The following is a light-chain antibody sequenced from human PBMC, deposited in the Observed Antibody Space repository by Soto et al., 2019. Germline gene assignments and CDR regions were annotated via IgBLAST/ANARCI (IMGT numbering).Light chain of an antibody. J-gene: IGKJ2*01. CDR1: QSVSSSY. V-gene: IGKV3-20*01. Sequence: EIVLTQSPGTLSLSPGERATLSCRASQSVSSSYLAWYQQKPGQAPRLLIYGASSRATGIPDRFSGSGSGTDFTLTSSRLEPEDFAVYYCQQYGSSPLSTFGQGTKLEIK. CDR3: QQYGSSPLST. CDR2: GAS.